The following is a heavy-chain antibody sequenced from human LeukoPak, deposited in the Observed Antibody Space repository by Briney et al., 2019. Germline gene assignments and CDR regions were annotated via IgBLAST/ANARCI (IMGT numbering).Heavy chain of an antibody. CDR3: ARLLGSHPHFDY. D-gene: IGHD1-26*01. CDR2: IYPGDSDT. Sequence: WIRQPPGKGLEWMGIIYPGDSDTRYSPSFQGQVTISADKSISTAYLQWSSLKASDTAMYYCARLLGSHPHFDYWGQGTLVTVSS. V-gene: IGHV5-51*01. J-gene: IGHJ4*02.